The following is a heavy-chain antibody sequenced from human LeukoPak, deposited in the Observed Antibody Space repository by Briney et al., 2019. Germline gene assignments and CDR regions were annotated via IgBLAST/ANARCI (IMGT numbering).Heavy chain of an antibody. D-gene: IGHD3-9*01. V-gene: IGHV3-30*04. CDR3: ARGDLLADDWLLSSESFDY. Sequence: PGGSLRLSCAASGFTLISYAMHWVRQAPGKGLEWVAVISYDGSNKYYADSVKGRFTISRDNSKNTLYLQMNSLRAEDTAVYYCARGDLLADDWLLSSESFDYWGQGTLVTVSS. CDR2: ISYDGSNK. CDR1: GFTLISYA. J-gene: IGHJ4*02.